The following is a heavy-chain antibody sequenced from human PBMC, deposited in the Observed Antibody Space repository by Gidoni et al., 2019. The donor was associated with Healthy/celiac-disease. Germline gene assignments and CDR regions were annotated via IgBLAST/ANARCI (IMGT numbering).Heavy chain of an antibody. CDR2: IYYSGST. D-gene: IGHD3-3*01. J-gene: IGHJ4*02. CDR3: ARTRGYDFNFDY. CDR1: GGSISSYY. V-gene: IGHV4-59*01. Sequence: QVQLQESGPGLVKPSETLSLTCTVSGGSISSYYWSWLRQPPGKGLEWIGYIYYSGSTNYNPSLKSRVTISVDTSKNQFSLKLSSVTAADTAVYYCARTRGYDFNFDYWGQGTLVTVSS.